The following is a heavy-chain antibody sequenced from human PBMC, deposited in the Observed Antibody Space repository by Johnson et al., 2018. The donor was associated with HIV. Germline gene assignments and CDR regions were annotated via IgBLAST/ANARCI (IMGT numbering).Heavy chain of an antibody. D-gene: IGHD3-22*01. Sequence: VQLVESGGNLVKPGGSLRLSCAASGFIFSNAWMSWVRQAPGKGLEWAGHIKNKADGVTTDYAAPVKGRFTISRDDSKNTLYLQMNSLKTEDTAVYYCRSWGSSGYYAPFYHDAFDIWGQGTMVTVSS. CDR3: RSWGSSGYYAPFYHDAFDI. J-gene: IGHJ3*02. CDR1: GFIFSNAW. V-gene: IGHV3-15*01. CDR2: IKNKADGVTT.